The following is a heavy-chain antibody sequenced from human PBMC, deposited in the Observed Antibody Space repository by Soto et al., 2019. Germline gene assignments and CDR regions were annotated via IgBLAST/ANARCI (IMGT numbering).Heavy chain of an antibody. D-gene: IGHD3-3*01. CDR2: NRGSGDVT. CDR1: GFTFSNYA. J-gene: IGHJ6*03. CDR3: AKHGGPSYSYYMDV. Sequence: DVQLLESGGGLVQPGGSLRLSCAASGFTFSNYAMTWVRQAPGKGLEWVSVNRGSGDVTYYADSVQGRFAISRDNSKNTLYLQMNSLRDEDTAIYYCAKHGGPSYSYYMDVWGKGTTVTVSS. V-gene: IGHV3-23*01.